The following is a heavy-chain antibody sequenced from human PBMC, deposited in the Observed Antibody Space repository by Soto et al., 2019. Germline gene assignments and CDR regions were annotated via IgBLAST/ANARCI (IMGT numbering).Heavy chain of an antibody. D-gene: IGHD6-13*01. J-gene: IGHJ4*02. CDR2: IYYSGST. Sequence: SETLSLTCTVSGGSISSYYWSWLRQPPGKGLEWIGYIYYSGSTNYNPSLKSRVTISVDTSKNQFSLKLSSVTAADTAVYYCARGAGIAAAGIFDYWGQGTLVTVSS. CDR1: GGSISSYY. CDR3: ARGAGIAAAGIFDY. V-gene: IGHV4-59*01.